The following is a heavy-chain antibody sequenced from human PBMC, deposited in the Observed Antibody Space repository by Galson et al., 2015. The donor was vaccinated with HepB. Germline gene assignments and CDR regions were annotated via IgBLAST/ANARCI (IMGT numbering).Heavy chain of an antibody. CDR3: ARDPCSSTSCYGYFDY. V-gene: IGHV1-18*01. CDR2: ISAYNGNT. CDR1: GYTFTSYG. Sequence: SVKVSCKASGYTFTSYGISWVRQAPGQGLEWMGWISAYNGNTNYAQKLQGRVTMTTDTSTSTAYMELRSLRSDDTAVYYCARDPCSSTSCYGYFDYWGQGTLVTVSS. J-gene: IGHJ4*02. D-gene: IGHD2-2*01.